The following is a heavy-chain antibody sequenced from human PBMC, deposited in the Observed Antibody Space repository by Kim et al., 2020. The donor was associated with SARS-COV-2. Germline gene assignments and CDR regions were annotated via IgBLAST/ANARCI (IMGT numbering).Heavy chain of an antibody. CDR3: ARDGAYYDILTGYYDRFDY. Sequence: ASVKVSCKASGYTFTSYAMNWVRQAPGQGLEWMGWINTNTGNPTYAQGFTGRFVFSLDTSVSTAYLQISSLKAEDTAVYYCARDGAYYDILTGYYDRFDYWGQGTLVTVSS. CDR2: INTNTGNP. D-gene: IGHD3-9*01. V-gene: IGHV7-4-1*02. CDR1: GYTFTSYA. J-gene: IGHJ4*02.